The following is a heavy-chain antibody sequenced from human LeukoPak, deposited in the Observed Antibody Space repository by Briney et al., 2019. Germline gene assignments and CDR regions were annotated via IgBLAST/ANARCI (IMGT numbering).Heavy chain of an antibody. CDR1: GGSISGTDLY. Sequence: PSETLSLTCTVSGGSISGTDLYWGWIRQLPGKGLEWIGNIHSTGNSFCNPSLKSRVTISIDTSKNQFSLKLSSVTAADTAVYYCEKDSHLDVWGHGTTVTVPS. CDR3: EKDSHLDV. CDR2: IHSTGNS. D-gene: IGHD2-15*01. J-gene: IGHJ6*02. V-gene: IGHV4-39*01.